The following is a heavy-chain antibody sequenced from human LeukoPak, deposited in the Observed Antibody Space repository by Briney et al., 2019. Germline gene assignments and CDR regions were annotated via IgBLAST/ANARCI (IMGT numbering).Heavy chain of an antibody. D-gene: IGHD3-9*01. CDR3: ARDLLQYFDWLTLAGY. Sequence: ASVKVSCKASGYTFTSYGISWVRQAPGQGLEWMGWISAYNGNAKYAQRLQGRVTMTTDTATTTAYVELRSLRSDDTAVYYCARDLLQYFDWLTLAGYWGQGTLVSVSS. V-gene: IGHV1-18*01. CDR1: GYTFTSYG. CDR2: ISAYNGNA. J-gene: IGHJ4*02.